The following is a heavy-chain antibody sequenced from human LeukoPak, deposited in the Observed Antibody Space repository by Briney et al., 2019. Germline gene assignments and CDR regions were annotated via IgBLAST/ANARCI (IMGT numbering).Heavy chain of an antibody. V-gene: IGHV3-21*01. CDR1: GFTFSSYS. CDR3: ARDPKGSRPPAFDI. J-gene: IGHJ3*02. Sequence: GGSLRLSCAASGFTFSSYSMNWVRQAPGKGLEWVSSISSSSSYIYYADSVKGRFTISRDNAKNSLYLQMNSLRAEDTAVYYCARDPKGSRPPAFDIWGQGTMVTVSS. CDR2: ISSSSSYI.